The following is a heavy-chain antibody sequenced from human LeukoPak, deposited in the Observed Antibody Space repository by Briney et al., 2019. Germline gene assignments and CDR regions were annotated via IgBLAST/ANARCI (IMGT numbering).Heavy chain of an antibody. V-gene: IGHV4-34*01. CDR1: GGSFSGYY. J-gene: IGHJ4*02. Sequence: SETFSLTCAVYGGSFSGYYWSWIRQPPGKGLEWIGEINHSGSTNYNPSLKSRVTISVDTSKSQFSLKLSSVTAADTAVYYCARGSRGSYYDSSGYYYWGQGTLVTVSS. CDR2: INHSGST. CDR3: ARGSRGSYYDSSGYYY. D-gene: IGHD3-22*01.